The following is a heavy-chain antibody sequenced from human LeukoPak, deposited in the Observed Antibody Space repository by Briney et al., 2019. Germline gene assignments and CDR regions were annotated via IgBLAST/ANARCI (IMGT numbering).Heavy chain of an antibody. CDR2: IYFSGST. V-gene: IGHV4-59*11. Sequence: PSETLSLTCTLSGGSISSHYWNWIRQSPGKGLEWIGYIYFSGSTNYNPSLKSRVTISVDTSKNQFSLEVSSVTAANTAVYYCARAPYCTNGVCFYGFDYWGQGTLVTVSS. CDR3: ARAPYCTNGVCFYGFDY. D-gene: IGHD2-8*01. J-gene: IGHJ4*02. CDR1: GGSISSHY.